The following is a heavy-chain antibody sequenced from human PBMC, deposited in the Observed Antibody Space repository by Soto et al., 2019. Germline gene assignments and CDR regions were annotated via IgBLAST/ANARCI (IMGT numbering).Heavy chain of an antibody. V-gene: IGHV5-51*01. CDR3: ARHEGTYYNFYGMDV. CDR1: GYSFTTYW. Sequence: GESLKISCKSYGYSFTTYWIAWVRQMPGKGLEWMGSIHPGESDTRYIPSFKGQVTISADRSITTAYLQWSSLKASDTAMYYYARHEGTYYNFYGMDVWGQGTTVTVSS. D-gene: IGHD3-10*01. CDR2: IHPGESDT. J-gene: IGHJ6*02.